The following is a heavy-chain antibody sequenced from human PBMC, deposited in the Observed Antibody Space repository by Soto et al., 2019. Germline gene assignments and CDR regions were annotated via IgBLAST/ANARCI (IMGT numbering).Heavy chain of an antibody. Sequence: EVQLLESGGGLVQPGVSLRLSCAASGFTFSSYAMSWVRQAPGKGLEWISDISGSGGSTYYADSVKRRFTISRDNSKNTLYVQVNSLRAEDTAVYYCAKEIFYSSGGSPLGDSWGQGTLVIVST. V-gene: IGHV3-23*01. CDR3: AKEIFYSSGGSPLGDS. CDR1: GFTFSSYA. CDR2: ISGSGGST. D-gene: IGHD2-15*01. J-gene: IGHJ4*02.